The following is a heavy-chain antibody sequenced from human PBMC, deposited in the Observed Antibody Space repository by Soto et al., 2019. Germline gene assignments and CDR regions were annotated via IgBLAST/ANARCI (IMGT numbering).Heavy chain of an antibody. J-gene: IGHJ6*02. CDR2: ISSDGTTT. V-gene: IGHV3-74*01. Sequence: GSLRLSWEAAGLTLSSYWMQWVRQAPGKGLVWVSFISSDGTTTYYADSVKGRFTVSRDNAKNTLSLKMNSLRAEDTAVYYCVRDGRNYYGMDVWGQGTTVTVSS. CDR1: GLTLSSYW. CDR3: VRDGRNYYGMDV.